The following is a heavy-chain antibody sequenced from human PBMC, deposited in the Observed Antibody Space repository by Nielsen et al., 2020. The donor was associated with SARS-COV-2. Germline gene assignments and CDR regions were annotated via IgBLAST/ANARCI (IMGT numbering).Heavy chain of an antibody. CDR2: ISSSGSTI. J-gene: IGHJ4*02. V-gene: IGHV3-48*01. Sequence: GGSLRLSCAASGITFSNYAMSWIRQAPGKGLEWVSYISSSGSTIYYADSVKGRFTISRDNSKNTLYLQMNSLRAEDTAVYYCARVWFGELLVLDYWGQGTLVTVSS. CDR1: GITFSNYA. CDR3: ARVWFGELLVLDY. D-gene: IGHD3-10*01.